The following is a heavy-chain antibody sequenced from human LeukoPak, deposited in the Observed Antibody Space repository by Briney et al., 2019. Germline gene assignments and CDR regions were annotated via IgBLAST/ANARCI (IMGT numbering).Heavy chain of an antibody. J-gene: IGHJ6*02. CDR1: GYTLTELS. CDR2: FDPEDGET. V-gene: IGHV1-24*01. D-gene: IGHD3-22*01. CDR3: ATTQDYDSSGYYVDYYYGMDV. Sequence: GASVKVSCKVSGYTLTELSMHWVRQAPGKGLEWMGGFDPEDGETIYAQKFQGRVTMTEHTSTDTAYMELSSLRSEDTAVYYCATTQDYDSSGYYVDYYYGMDVWGQGTTVTVSS.